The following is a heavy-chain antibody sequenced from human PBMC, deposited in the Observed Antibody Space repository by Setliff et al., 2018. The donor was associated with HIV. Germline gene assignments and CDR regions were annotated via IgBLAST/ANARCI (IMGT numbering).Heavy chain of an antibody. CDR3: ARGGHNWNSDY. J-gene: IGHJ4*01. Sequence: GSLRLSCAASGFTFSDHYMDWVRQAPGKGLEWVSSINGNGRSTNYADSVKGRFAISRDNAKNSLFLQMNSLRPEDTAVYYCARGGHNWNSDYWGHGTLVTVSS. V-gene: IGHV3-21*06. CDR1: GFTFSDHY. CDR2: INGNGRST. D-gene: IGHD1-1*01.